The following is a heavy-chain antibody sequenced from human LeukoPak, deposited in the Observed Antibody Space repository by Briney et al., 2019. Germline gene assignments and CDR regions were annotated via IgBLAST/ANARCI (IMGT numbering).Heavy chain of an antibody. V-gene: IGHV3-21*01. J-gene: IGHJ4*02. CDR3: ARDRSSGGHDY. CDR1: GFTFSSYS. CDR2: ISSSSSYI. Sequence: GGSLRLSCAASGFTFSSYSMNWVRQAPRKGLEWVSSISSSSSYIYYADSVKGRFTISRDNAKNSLYLQMNSLRTEDTAVYYCARDRSSGGHDYWGQGTLVTVSS. D-gene: IGHD1-14*01.